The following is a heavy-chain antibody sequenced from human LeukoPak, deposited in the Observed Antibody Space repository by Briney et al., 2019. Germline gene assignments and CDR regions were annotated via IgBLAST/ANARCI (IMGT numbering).Heavy chain of an antibody. Sequence: ASVKVSCKVSGYTLTELSMHWVRQAPGKGLEWMGGFDPEDGETIYAQKFQGRVTVTEDTSTDTAYMELSSLRSEDTAVYYCARANTAMALAFDYWGQGTLVTVSS. CDR3: ARANTAMALAFDY. CDR2: FDPEDGET. D-gene: IGHD5-18*01. CDR1: GYTLTELS. V-gene: IGHV1-24*01. J-gene: IGHJ4*02.